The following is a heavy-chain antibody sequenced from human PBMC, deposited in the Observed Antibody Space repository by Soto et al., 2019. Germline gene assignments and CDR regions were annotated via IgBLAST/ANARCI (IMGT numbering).Heavy chain of an antibody. CDR2: VSGSSSYI. CDR1: GFTFSTHS. J-gene: IGHJ3*02. V-gene: IGHV3-21*01. D-gene: IGHD4-17*01. Sequence: EVQLVESGGGLVKPGGSLRLSCAASGFTFSTHSINWVRQAPGKGLGWVSSVSGSSSYIYYADSVKGRVTTSRDNAKSSRYLQMNSLRAEDTAVYYCARTDYGDYVRGAFDIWGQGTMLTVSS. CDR3: ARTDYGDYVRGAFDI.